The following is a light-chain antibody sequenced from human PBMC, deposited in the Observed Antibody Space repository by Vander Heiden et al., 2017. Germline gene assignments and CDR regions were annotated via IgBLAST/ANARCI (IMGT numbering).Light chain of an antibody. CDR2: KDT. V-gene: IGLV3-1*01. CDR3: QAWDRDIVV. Sequence: SYSVTQPPSVSVSPGQTASITCSGDKLADKYVCWYQQKPGQSPVVVIYKDTRRPSGIPGRFSGSNSGNTATLTISGTQTMDEADYYCQAWDRDIVVFGGGTKLTVL. CDR1: KLADKY. J-gene: IGLJ2*01.